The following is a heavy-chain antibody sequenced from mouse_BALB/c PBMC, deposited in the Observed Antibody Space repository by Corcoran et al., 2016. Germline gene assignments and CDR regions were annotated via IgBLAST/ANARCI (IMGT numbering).Heavy chain of an antibody. J-gene: IGHJ3*01. CDR2: INTYTGEP. V-gene: IGHV9-3-1*01. CDR1: GYTFTNYG. Sequence: QIQLVQSGPELKKPGETVKISCKASGYTFTNYGMNWVKQAPGKGLKWMGWINTYTGEPTYADDFKGRFAFSLETSASTAYLQIDNLKNEDTATYFCARGVRQSAYWGQGTLVTVSA. CDR3: ARGVRQSAY. D-gene: IGHD2-14*01.